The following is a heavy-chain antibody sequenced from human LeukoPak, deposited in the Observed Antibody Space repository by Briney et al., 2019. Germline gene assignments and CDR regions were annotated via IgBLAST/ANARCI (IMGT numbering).Heavy chain of an antibody. CDR2: INHSGST. CDR3: ARGQQYYDFWSGHNWFDP. D-gene: IGHD3-3*01. Sequence: PSETLSLTCAVYGGSFSGYYWSWIRQPPGKGLEWIGEINHSGSTNYNPYLKSRVTISVDTSKNQFSLKLSSVTAADTAVYYCARGQQYYDFWSGHNWFDPWGQGTLVTVSS. CDR1: GGSFSGYY. V-gene: IGHV4-34*01. J-gene: IGHJ5*02.